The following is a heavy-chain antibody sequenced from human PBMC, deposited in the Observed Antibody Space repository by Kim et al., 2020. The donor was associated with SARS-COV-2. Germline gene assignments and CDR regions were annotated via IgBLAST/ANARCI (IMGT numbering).Heavy chain of an antibody. D-gene: IGHD3-22*01. V-gene: IGHV4-39*01. CDR3: ARQDTTGYYPKTDY. Sequence: PSLKSRVTISVDTSKNQFSLELSSVTAADTAVYYCARQDTTGYYPKTDYWGQGTLVTVSS. J-gene: IGHJ4*02.